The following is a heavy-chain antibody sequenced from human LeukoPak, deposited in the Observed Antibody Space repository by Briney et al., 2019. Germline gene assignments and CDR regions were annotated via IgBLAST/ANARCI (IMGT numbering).Heavy chain of an antibody. V-gene: IGHV4-39*07. CDR2: VYYSGST. CDR3: AHASSSWYHRIDY. Sequence: SETLSLTCTVSGGSISSSSYYWGWIRQPPGKGLEWIGSVYYSGSTYYNPSLKSRVTISVDTSKNQFSLKLSSVTAADTAVYYCAHASSSWYHRIDYWGQGTLVTVSS. D-gene: IGHD6-13*01. J-gene: IGHJ4*02. CDR1: GGSISSSSYY.